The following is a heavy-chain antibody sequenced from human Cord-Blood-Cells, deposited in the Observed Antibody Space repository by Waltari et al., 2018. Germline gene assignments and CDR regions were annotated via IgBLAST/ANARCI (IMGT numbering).Heavy chain of an antibody. CDR2: IYHSGST. Sequence: QLQLQESGSGLVKPSQTLSLTCAVSGGSISSGGYSWSWIRQPPGKGLEWIGYIYHSGSTYDNPSLKSRVTISVARSKNQFSLKLSSVTAADTAVYYCARGPGYCSSTSCYWYFDLWGRGTLVTVSS. CDR3: ARGPGYCSSTSCYWYFDL. J-gene: IGHJ2*01. V-gene: IGHV4-30-2*01. D-gene: IGHD2-2*01. CDR1: GGSISSGGYS.